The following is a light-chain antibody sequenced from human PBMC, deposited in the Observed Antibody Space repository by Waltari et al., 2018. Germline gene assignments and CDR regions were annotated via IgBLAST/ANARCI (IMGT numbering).Light chain of an antibody. J-gene: IGKJ4*01. V-gene: IGKV3-11*01. CDR2: DTS. CDR1: QSVSSY. Sequence: EIVLTQSPATLSLSPGERATLSCRASQSVSSYVAWYQQKPGQAPRRVIYDTSNRSTVIPARFSGSGSGTDFTLTITSLEPEDFAGYYCQQRSDWPLTFGGGTKVEIK. CDR3: QQRSDWPLT.